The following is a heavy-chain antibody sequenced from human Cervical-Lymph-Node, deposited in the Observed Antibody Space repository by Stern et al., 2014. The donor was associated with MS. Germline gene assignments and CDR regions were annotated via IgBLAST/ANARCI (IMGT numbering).Heavy chain of an antibody. CDR2: IYSSGST. Sequence: QVQLVESGPGLVKPSQTLSLTCIVSGGSISSGSFYWNWIRQPAGKGLEWIGRIYSSGSTNYNPYLKSRVTISGDTSKNQFSLKMFSMTAADTAVYYCARETGGYTYGDTDFFDYWGQGALVTVSS. D-gene: IGHD5-18*01. CDR1: GGSISSGSFY. CDR3: ARETGGYTYGDTDFFDY. V-gene: IGHV4-61*02. J-gene: IGHJ4*02.